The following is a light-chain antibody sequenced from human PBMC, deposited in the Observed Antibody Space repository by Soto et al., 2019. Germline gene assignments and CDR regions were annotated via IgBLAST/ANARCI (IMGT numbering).Light chain of an antibody. J-gene: IGKJ4*01. CDR2: DTS. CDR1: QSVDTY. Sequence: IPLTQSPAILSLSPGERATLSCTASQSVDTYIAWYQQRPGQPPRLLIHDTSHRASGVPARFRGSGSGTDFTLTISSLEPEDSAVYYCHQRSNSLTFGGGPRWIS. V-gene: IGKV3-11*01. CDR3: HQRSNSLT.